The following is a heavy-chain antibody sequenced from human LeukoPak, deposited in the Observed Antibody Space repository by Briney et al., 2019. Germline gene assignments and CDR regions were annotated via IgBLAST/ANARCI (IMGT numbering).Heavy chain of an antibody. CDR2: IKQDGSEK. CDR3: ARDRDYYDSSEDY. D-gene: IGHD3-22*01. J-gene: IGHJ4*02. Sequence: GGSLRLSCAASGFTFSSYWMSWVRQAPGKGLEWAANIKQDGSEKYYVDSVKGRFTISRDNAKNSLYLQMNSLRAEDTAVYYCARDRDYYDSSEDYWGQGTLVTVSS. V-gene: IGHV3-7*01. CDR1: GFTFSSYW.